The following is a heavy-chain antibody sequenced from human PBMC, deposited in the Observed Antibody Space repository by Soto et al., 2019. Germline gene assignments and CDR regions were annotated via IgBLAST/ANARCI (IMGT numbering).Heavy chain of an antibody. CDR1: GYTFISYY. V-gene: IGHV1-46*01. CDR3: ARGSPSSSRLGWLDP. D-gene: IGHD2-2*01. CDR2: INPRGGGT. Sequence: ASVKVSCKASGYTFISYYMHWVRQAPGQGLEWMGIINPRGGGTTYAQNFQGRVTMTRDTSTDTVCLELSSLRSEDTAAYYCARGSPSSSRLGWLDPWGQGTLVTVSS. J-gene: IGHJ5*02.